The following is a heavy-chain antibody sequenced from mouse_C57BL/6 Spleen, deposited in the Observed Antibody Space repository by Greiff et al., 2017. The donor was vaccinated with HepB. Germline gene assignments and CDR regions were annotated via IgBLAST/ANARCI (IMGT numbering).Heavy chain of an antibody. Sequence: EVKLMESGPGLVKPSQSLSLTCSVTGYSITSGYYWNWIRQFPGNKLEWMGYISYDGSNNYNPSLKNRISITRDTSKNQFFLKLNSVTTEDTATYYCARDLYYYGSSYGYFGVWGTGTTVTVSS. CDR2: ISYDGSN. V-gene: IGHV3-6*01. D-gene: IGHD1-1*01. J-gene: IGHJ1*03. CDR1: GYSITSGYY. CDR3: ARDLYYYGSSYGYFGV.